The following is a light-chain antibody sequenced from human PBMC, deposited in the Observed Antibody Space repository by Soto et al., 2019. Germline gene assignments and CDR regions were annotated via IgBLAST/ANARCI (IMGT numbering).Light chain of an antibody. Sequence: QSVLTQPPSVSAAPAQTVTISCSGSNSNIANNYVSWYQQLPGTAPKLLIYDNNKRPSGIPDRFSGAKSGTSATLGITGLQTGDEADYYCGTWDSSLSIVVFGGGTQLT. CDR3: GTWDSSLSIVV. CDR2: DNN. J-gene: IGLJ2*01. CDR1: NSNIANNY. V-gene: IGLV1-51*01.